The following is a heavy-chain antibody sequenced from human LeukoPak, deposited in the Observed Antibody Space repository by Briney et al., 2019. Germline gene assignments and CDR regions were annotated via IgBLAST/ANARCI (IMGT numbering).Heavy chain of an antibody. CDR2: ISYDGSNK. J-gene: IGHJ4*02. CDR1: GFTFSSYA. V-gene: IGHV3-30-3*01. CDR3: ARDSTTRKGDY. D-gene: IGHD2/OR15-2a*01. Sequence: GRSLRLSCAASGFTFSSYAMHWVRQAPGKGLEWVAVISYDGSNKYYADSVKGRFTISRDNSKNTLYLQMNSLRAEDTAVYYCARDSTTRKGDYWGQGTLVTVSS.